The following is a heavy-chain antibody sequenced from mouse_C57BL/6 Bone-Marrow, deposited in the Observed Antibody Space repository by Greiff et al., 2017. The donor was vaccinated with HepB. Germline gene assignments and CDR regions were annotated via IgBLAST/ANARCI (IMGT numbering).Heavy chain of an antibody. CDR1: GFTFSSYA. Sequence: EVQVVESGGGLVKPGGSLKLSCAASGFTFSSYAMSWVRQTPEKRLEWVATISDGGSYTYYPDTVKGRFTISRDNAKNNLYLQMSHLKSEDTAMYYCAREEGASYWGQGTTLTVSS. D-gene: IGHD6-1*01. CDR2: ISDGGSYT. CDR3: AREEGASY. V-gene: IGHV5-4*01. J-gene: IGHJ2*01.